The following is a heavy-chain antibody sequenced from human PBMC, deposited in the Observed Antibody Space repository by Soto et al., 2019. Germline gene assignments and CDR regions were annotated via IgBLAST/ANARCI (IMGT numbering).Heavy chain of an antibody. CDR3: AKSGSTISYYYYYGMDV. J-gene: IGHJ6*02. CDR1: GFTFSSYA. CDR2: ISVSGGST. D-gene: IGHD3-10*01. V-gene: IGHV3-23*01. Sequence: VGSLRLSCVASGFTFSSYAMSWVRQAPGKGLEWVSAISVSGGSTYYADSVKGRFTISRDNSKNTLYLQMNSLRAEDTAVYYCAKSGSTISYYYYYGMDVWGQGTTVTVSS.